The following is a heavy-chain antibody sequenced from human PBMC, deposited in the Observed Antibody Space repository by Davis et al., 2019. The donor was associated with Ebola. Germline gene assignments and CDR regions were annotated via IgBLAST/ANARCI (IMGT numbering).Heavy chain of an antibody. Sequence: GESLKISCAASGFTFNTYWMSWVRQAPGKGLEWVANIKYDGSVKYYLGSVKGRFTISSDNAKNALYLQMNSLGGEDTAVYYCARMYCSSTTCYTDAFDIWGQGTMVTVSS. CDR1: GFTFNTYW. V-gene: IGHV3-7*01. J-gene: IGHJ3*02. CDR2: IKYDGSVK. CDR3: ARMYCSSTTCYTDAFDI. D-gene: IGHD2-2*02.